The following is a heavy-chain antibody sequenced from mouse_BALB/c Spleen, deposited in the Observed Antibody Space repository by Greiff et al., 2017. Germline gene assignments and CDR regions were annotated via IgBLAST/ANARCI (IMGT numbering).Heavy chain of an antibody. CDR3: ARSTLTGTSEWFAY. CDR1: GYTFTDYE. D-gene: IGHD4-1*01. CDR2: IDPETGGT. J-gene: IGHJ3*01. Sequence: QVQLQQSGAELVRPGASVTLSCKASGYTFTDYEMRWVKQTPVHGLEWIGAIDPETGGTAYNEKFKGKATLTADKSSNTAYMQLSSLTSEDSAVYFCARSTLTGTSEWFAYWGQGTLVTVSA. V-gene: IGHV1-15*01.